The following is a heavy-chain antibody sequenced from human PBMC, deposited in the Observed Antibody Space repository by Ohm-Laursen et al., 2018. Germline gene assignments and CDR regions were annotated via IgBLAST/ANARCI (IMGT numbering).Heavy chain of an antibody. CDR2: IFISGST. V-gene: IGHV4-4*07. J-gene: IGHJ3*01. Sequence: SDTLSLTCTVSGGSIINYYWSWIRQPAGEGLEWIGRIFISGSTKYNPSLKSRVTMSLDTSKNQFSLKLTSVTAADTAVYFCARADCSGYSTYGAFDVWGQGTMVTVSS. CDR1: GGSIINYY. D-gene: IGHD3-22*01. CDR3: ARADCSGYSTYGAFDV.